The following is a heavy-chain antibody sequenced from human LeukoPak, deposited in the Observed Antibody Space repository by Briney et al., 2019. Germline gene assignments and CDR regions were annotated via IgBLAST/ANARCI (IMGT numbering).Heavy chain of an antibody. CDR2: INWNSGII. J-gene: IGHJ3*01. D-gene: IGHD3-10*01. V-gene: IGHV3-9*01. CDR1: GFTFDDYA. Sequence: PGRSLRLSCAAPGFTFDDYAMHWVRQAPGKGVGWVSSINWNSGIIVYADSVKGRFTISRDNAKNSLFLQMNNLKAEDTALYYCAKAVWYGDLWNAFDFWGQGTMVTVSS. CDR3: AKAVWYGDLWNAFDF.